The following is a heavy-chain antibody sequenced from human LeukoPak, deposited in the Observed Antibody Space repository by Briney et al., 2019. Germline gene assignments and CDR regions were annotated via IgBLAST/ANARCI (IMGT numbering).Heavy chain of an antibody. J-gene: IGHJ4*02. CDR3: ARDGQVGVVGQAGYFDY. Sequence: ASVKVSCKASGYTFTSYGISWVRQAPGQGLEWMGWISAYNGNTNYAQKLQGRVTMTTDTSTSTAYMELRSLRSDDTAVYYCARDGQVGVVGQAGYFDYWGQGTLVTVS. D-gene: IGHD3-10*01. CDR1: GYTFTSYG. V-gene: IGHV1-18*01. CDR2: ISAYNGNT.